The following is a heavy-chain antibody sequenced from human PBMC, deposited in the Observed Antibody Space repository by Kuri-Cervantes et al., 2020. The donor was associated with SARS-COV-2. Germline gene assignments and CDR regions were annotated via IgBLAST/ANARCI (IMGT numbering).Heavy chain of an antibody. CDR3: ARSGSYPYYYYYMDV. CDR2: IYHSGST. J-gene: IGHJ6*03. D-gene: IGHD1-26*01. CDR1: GYSISSGYY. Sequence: SQTLSLTCAVSGYSISSGYYWGWVRQPPGKGLEWIGSIYHSGSTYYNPSLMSRVTISVDTSKNQFSLKLSSVTAADTAVYYCARSGSYPYYYYYMDVWGKGTTVTVSS. V-gene: IGHV4-38-2*01.